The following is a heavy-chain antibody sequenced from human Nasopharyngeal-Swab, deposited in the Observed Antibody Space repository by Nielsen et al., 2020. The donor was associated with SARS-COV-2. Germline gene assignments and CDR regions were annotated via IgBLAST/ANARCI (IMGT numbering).Heavy chain of an antibody. CDR3: AREIVGASYYYYGMDV. Sequence: WVRQAPGQGLEWMGIINSSGGSTSYAQKFQGRVTMTRDTSTSTVYMELSSLRSEDTAVYYCAREIVGASYYYYGMDVWGQGTTVTVSS. CDR2: INSSGGST. D-gene: IGHD1-26*01. V-gene: IGHV1-46*01. J-gene: IGHJ6*02.